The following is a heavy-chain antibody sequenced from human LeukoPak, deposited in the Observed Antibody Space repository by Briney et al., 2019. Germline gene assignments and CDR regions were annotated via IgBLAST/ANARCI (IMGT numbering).Heavy chain of an antibody. CDR2: IYYSGST. Sequence: SETLSLTCTVSGGSISSYYWSWIRQPPGKGLEWIGYIYYSGSTNYNPSLKSRVTISVDTSKNQFSLKLSSVTATDTVVYYCHFKYCSSSTCFYYFDYWGQGTLVTVSS. V-gene: IGHV4-59*08. CDR1: GGSISSYY. CDR3: HFKYCSSSTCFYYFDY. D-gene: IGHD2-2*01. J-gene: IGHJ4*02.